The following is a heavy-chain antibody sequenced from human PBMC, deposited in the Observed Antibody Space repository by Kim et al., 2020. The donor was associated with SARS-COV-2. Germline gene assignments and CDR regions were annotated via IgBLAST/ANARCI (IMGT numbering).Heavy chain of an antibody. CDR1: GFTFSSYA. Sequence: GGSLRLSCAASGFTFSSYAMHWVRQAPGKGLEWVAVISYDGSNKYYADSVKGRFTISRDNSKNTLYLQMNSLRAEDTAVYYCASAPVVVITAGAFDIWGQGTMVTVSS. V-gene: IGHV3-30-3*01. D-gene: IGHD3-22*01. CDR3: ASAPVVVITAGAFDI. CDR2: ISYDGSNK. J-gene: IGHJ3*02.